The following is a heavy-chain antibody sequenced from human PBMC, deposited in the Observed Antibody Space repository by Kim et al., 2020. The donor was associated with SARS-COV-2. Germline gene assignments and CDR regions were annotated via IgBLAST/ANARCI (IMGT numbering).Heavy chain of an antibody. CDR2: IHSGGSST. CDR3: AKSTDMGAYVDY. J-gene: IGHJ4*02. D-gene: IGHD5-18*01. CDR1: GFTFSSYA. Sequence: GGSLRLSCAASGFTFSSYAMSWVRQAPGQGLEWVSVIHSGGSSTYYADSVKGRFTISRDNSKNTLYLQMNSLRAEDTAVYYCAKSTDMGAYVDYRGQGTL. V-gene: IGHV3-23*03.